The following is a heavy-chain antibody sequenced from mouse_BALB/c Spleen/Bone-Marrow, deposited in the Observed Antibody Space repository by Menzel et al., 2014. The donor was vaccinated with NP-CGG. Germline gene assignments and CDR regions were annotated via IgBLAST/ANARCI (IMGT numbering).Heavy chain of an antibody. J-gene: IGHJ2*01. V-gene: IGHV4-2*02. CDR3: ARLGHFGCHYN. CDR2: IDPGSSTI. CDR1: GFDLGRYW. Sequence: LESGGGLVQPGGSLLLACVASGFDLGRYWLSFARQPPGKGPEWIGDIDPGSSTINYSPFIMDKFIISRNNTTNALYLRMSKVRSEDTCLYYCARLGHFGCHYNRGHGTPRTGSS. D-gene: IGHD1-2*01.